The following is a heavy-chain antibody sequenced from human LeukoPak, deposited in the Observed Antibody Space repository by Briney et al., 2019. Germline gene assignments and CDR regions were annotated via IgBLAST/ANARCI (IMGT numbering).Heavy chain of an antibody. J-gene: IGHJ4*02. CDR1: GFIFSDYY. Sequence: PGGSLRLSCAASGFIFSDYYMSWIRQAPGKGLAWVSYISNSDSYTNYADSVRGRFTISRDNAKNSLYLQMNSLRAEDTAVYYCTRDRLFSEETTMINIDYWGQGTLVTVSS. CDR2: ISNSDSYT. D-gene: IGHD5-18*01. V-gene: IGHV3-11*06. CDR3: TRDRLFSEETTMINIDY.